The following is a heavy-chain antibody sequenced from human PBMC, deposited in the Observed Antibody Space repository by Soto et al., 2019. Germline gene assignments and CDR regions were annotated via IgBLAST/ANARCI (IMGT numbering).Heavy chain of an antibody. CDR1: GFTFSSYW. D-gene: IGHD6-13*01. Sequence: PGGSLRLSCAASGFTFSSYWMSWVRQAPGKGLEWVANIKQDGSEKYYVDSVKGRFTISRDNAKNSLYLQMNSLRAEDTAVYYCARDSSRYSFSQDYWGQGTLVTVSS. V-gene: IGHV3-7*03. J-gene: IGHJ4*02. CDR2: IKQDGSEK. CDR3: ARDSSRYSFSQDY.